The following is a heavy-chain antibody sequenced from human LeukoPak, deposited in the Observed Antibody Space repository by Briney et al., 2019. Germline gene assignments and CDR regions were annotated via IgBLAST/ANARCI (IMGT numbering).Heavy chain of an antibody. D-gene: IGHD1-26*01. CDR2: INPNSGGT. V-gene: IGHV1-2*02. CDR3: ARAEEGATEY. Sequence: GTVPVSCKASGYTFTDYYIHWVRQAPGQGLEWMGWINPNSGGTNYAQKFQGRVTMTRDTSISTAYMELSRLRSDDTAVYYCARAEEGATEYWGQGTLVTVSS. J-gene: IGHJ4*02. CDR1: GYTFTDYY.